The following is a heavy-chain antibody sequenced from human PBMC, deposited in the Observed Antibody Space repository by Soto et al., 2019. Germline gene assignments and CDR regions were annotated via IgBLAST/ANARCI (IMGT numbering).Heavy chain of an antibody. CDR3: VRQGYYLDSSRYYLLAFAS. Sequence: PGESRKISCKGSGYRFGHFWIGWVRQMPGKGLERMGIIYPGDSHTKYSPSFQGQVTISADKSIRTDYLQWSILNSSDTAMYYCVRQGYYLDSSRYYLLAFASWGQAPLVTVSS. J-gene: IGHJ4*02. CDR2: IYPGDSHT. D-gene: IGHD3-22*01. CDR1: GYRFGHFW. V-gene: IGHV5-51*01.